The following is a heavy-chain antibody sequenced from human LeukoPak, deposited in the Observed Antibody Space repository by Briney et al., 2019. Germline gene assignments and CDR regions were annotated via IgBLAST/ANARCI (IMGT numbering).Heavy chain of an antibody. CDR2: INHSGST. Sequence: PSETLSLTCAVYGGSFSGYYWSWIRQPPGKGLEWIGEINHSGSTNYNPSLKSRVTISVDTSKNQFSLKLSSVTAADTAVYYCARGITIFGVVSKRFDPWGQGTLVTVSS. J-gene: IGHJ5*02. D-gene: IGHD3-3*01. CDR3: ARGITIFGVVSKRFDP. CDR1: GGSFSGYY. V-gene: IGHV4-34*01.